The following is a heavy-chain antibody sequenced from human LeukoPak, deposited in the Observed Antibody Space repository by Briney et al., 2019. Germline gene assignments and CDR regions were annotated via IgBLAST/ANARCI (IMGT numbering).Heavy chain of an antibody. V-gene: IGHV3-21*04. CDR3: ARRSGIAVAGAFDY. CDR1: GFTFSSYT. CDR2: ISSSSSYI. J-gene: IGHJ4*02. Sequence: GGSLRLSCAASGFTFSSYTMNWVRQAPGKGLEWVSSISSSSSYIYYAESVKGRFTISRENSKNTLYLQMNSLRAEDTAVYYCARRSGIAVAGAFDYWGQGTLVTVSS. D-gene: IGHD6-19*01.